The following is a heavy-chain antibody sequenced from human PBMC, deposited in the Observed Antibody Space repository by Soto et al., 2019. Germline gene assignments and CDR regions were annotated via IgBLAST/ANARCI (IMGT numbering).Heavy chain of an antibody. Sequence: QVPLVQSGAEVKKPGASVKVSCKASGYTFTSYDINWVRQATGQGLEWMGWMNPNSGNTGYAQKFQGRVTMTRNTSIGTAYRELGSLGSGDRAVYYGATLGYSGYNRGENFDSGGQGTLVPASS. CDR2: MNPNSGNT. CDR3: ATLGYSGYNRGENFDS. D-gene: IGHD5-12*01. V-gene: IGHV1-8*01. J-gene: IGHJ4*02. CDR1: GYTFTSYD.